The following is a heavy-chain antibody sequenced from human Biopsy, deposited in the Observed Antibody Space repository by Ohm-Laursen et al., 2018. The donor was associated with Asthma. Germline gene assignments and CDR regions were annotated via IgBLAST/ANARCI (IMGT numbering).Heavy chain of an antibody. CDR3: AKSADYYDSTDYLDF. CDR1: GFVFSQSD. D-gene: IGHD3-22*01. J-gene: IGHJ4*01. V-gene: IGHV3-30*18. Sequence: SLRLSCAASGFVFSQSDIHWVRQAPGKGLEWVALISSDGHIKKYVDSEKGRFTISRDNAKNSLYLQMQSLRPEDTAFYYCAKSADYYDSTDYLDFWGRGTLVTVSS. CDR2: ISSDGHIK.